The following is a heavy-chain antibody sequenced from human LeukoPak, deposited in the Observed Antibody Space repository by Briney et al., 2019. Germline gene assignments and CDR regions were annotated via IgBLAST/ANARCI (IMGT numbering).Heavy chain of an antibody. Sequence: GGSLRLSCAASGFTFSTYSMNWVRQAPGKGLEWVSSISSSSSYIFYADSVKGRFTISRDNAKNSLYLQMNSLRAADTALYYCARDVYNSGGHAFDIWGQGTMVTVSS. V-gene: IGHV3-21*01. J-gene: IGHJ3*02. CDR2: ISSSSSYI. D-gene: IGHD6-19*01. CDR1: GFTFSTYS. CDR3: ARDVYNSGGHAFDI.